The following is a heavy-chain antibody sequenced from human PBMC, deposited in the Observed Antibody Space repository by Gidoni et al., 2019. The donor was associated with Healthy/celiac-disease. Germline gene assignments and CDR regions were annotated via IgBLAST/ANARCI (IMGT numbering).Heavy chain of an antibody. V-gene: IGHV4-34*01. J-gene: IGHJ1*01. Sequence: QVQLQQWGAGLLKPSETLSLTCAVYGGSFSGYYWSWIRQPPGKGLEWIGEINHSGSTNYNPSLKSRVTISVDTSKNQFSLKLSSVTAADTAVYYCAGPPTALRYFQHWGQGTLVTVSS. CDR1: GGSFSGYY. D-gene: IGHD4-17*01. CDR2: INHSGST. CDR3: AGPPTALRYFQH.